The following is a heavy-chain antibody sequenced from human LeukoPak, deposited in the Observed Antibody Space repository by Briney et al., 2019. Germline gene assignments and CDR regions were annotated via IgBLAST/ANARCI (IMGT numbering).Heavy chain of an antibody. D-gene: IGHD3-22*01. CDR2: ISSSSSYI. CDR3: ARDPIYYDSREPNWFDP. CDR1: GFTFSSYS. V-gene: IGHV3-21*01. J-gene: IGHJ5*02. Sequence: PGGSLRLSCAASGFTFSSYSMNWVRQAPGKGLEWVSSISSSSSYIYYADSVKGRLTISRDNAKNSLYLQMNSLRAEDTAVYYCARDPIYYDSREPNWFDPWGQGTLVTVSS.